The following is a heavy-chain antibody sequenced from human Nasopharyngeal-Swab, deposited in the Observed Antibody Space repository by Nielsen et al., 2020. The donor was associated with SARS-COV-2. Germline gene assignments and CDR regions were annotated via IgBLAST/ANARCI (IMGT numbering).Heavy chain of an antibody. Sequence: SETLSLTCAVYGGSFSGYYWSWIRQPPGKGLEWIGEINHSGSTNYNPSLKSRVTISVDTSKNKFSLKLSSVTAADTAVYYCARTLLAAAGGFYGMDVWGQGTTVTVSS. D-gene: IGHD6-13*01. V-gene: IGHV4-34*01. J-gene: IGHJ6*02. CDR3: ARTLLAAAGGFYGMDV. CDR1: GGSFSGYY. CDR2: INHSGST.